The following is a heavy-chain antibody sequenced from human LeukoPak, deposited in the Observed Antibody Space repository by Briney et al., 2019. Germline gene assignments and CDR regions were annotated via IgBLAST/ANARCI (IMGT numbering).Heavy chain of an antibody. Sequence: SETLSLTCTVSGVSVSNYYWHWIRQSPGKGLEWIGFVYTSGITNYNPSLKSRLTISLDTSKNHFSLKLTSVTAADSAVYYCARHAQQLVRNYYFYSMDVWGTGTTVTVSS. V-gene: IGHV4-4*08. D-gene: IGHD6-6*01. J-gene: IGHJ6*03. CDR2: VYTSGIT. CDR1: GVSVSNYY. CDR3: ARHAQQLVRNYYFYSMDV.